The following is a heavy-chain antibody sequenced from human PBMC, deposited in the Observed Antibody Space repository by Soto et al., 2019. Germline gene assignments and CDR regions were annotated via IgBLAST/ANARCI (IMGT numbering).Heavy chain of an antibody. D-gene: IGHD6-13*01. J-gene: IGHJ1*01. V-gene: IGHV3-9*01. CDR1: GFTFDDYA. Sequence: GGSLRLSCAASGFTFDDYAMHWVRQVPGKGREWVSGINWNSGSIGYGDSVKDRFAISRDNAKNSLHLQMNSLSAEDTAFYYCVKDESINWYSGHFRHWGQGTLVTV. CDR2: INWNSGSI. CDR3: VKDESINWYSGHFRH.